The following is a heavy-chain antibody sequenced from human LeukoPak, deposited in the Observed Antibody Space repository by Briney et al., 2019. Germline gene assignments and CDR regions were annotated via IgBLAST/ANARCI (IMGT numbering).Heavy chain of an antibody. V-gene: IGHV3-23*01. D-gene: IGHD7-27*01. Sequence: GGSLRLSCTASGFTFSSYTMSWVRQAPGKGLKWVSTITTGGPNTYYADSVKGRFTVSRDDSKNTLYLQMNSLRAEDTAVYYCAKDGGLWVSAHWGDSWGRGALVTVSS. J-gene: IGHJ4*02. CDR1: GFTFSSYT. CDR3: AKDGGLWVSAHWGDS. CDR2: ITTGGPNT.